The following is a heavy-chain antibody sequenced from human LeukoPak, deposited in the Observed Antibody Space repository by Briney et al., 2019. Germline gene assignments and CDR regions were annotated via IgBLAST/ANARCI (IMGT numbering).Heavy chain of an antibody. CDR1: GDSVSSNSAA. CDR2: TYYRSKWYN. J-gene: IGHJ6*03. CDR3: ARGHIAARPYYYYYYMDV. V-gene: IGHV6-1*01. Sequence: SQTLSLTCAISGDSVSSNSAAWNWIRQSPSRGLEWLGRTYYRSKWYNDYAVSVKSRITINPDTSKNQFSLQLNSVTPEDTAVYYCARGHIAARPYYYYYYMDVWGKGTTVTVSS. D-gene: IGHD6-6*01.